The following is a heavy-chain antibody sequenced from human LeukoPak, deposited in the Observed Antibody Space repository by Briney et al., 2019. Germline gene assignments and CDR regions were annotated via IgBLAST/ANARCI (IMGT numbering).Heavy chain of an antibody. J-gene: IGHJ4*02. CDR2: ISGDGGSR. V-gene: IGHV3-43*02. D-gene: IGHD6-19*01. CDR3: AKGADPLTWRMTTVAGTRFDF. CDR1: GFTFDDYA. Sequence: GGSLRLSCAVSGFTFDDYAMHWVRQAPGKGLEWVSLISGDGGSRYYAGSVKGRFTVSRDNSKNSLYLQMDRLRTEDTAFYYCAKGADPLTWRMTTVAGTRFDFWGQGTLVTVSS.